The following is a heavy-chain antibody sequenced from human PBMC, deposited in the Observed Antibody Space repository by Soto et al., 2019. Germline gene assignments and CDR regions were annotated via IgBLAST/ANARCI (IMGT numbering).Heavy chain of an antibody. CDR3: TRGLASGDY. J-gene: IGHJ4*02. D-gene: IGHD6-6*01. CDR1: GYIFTNFY. Sequence: QVQLVQPGAEVKKPGASVKFSCKASGYIFTNFYIHWVRQAPGQGLEWIGIINPNGGSTNYAQNLQGRVTMTRDTSTSTVYMDRSSLRSEDTAVYYCTRGLASGDYWGQGTLITVSS. V-gene: IGHV1-46*01. CDR2: INPNGGST.